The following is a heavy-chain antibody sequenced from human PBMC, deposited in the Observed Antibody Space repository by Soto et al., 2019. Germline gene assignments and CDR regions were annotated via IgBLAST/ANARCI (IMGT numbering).Heavy chain of an antibody. Sequence: GGSLRLSCVASGFTFSSYAMSWVRQAPGKGLEWVSAISGSGASTWYADSVRGRFTISRDNSQNTLYLHINSLRAEDTAVYYCAKRKQLWNYFDYWGQGTLVTVSS. CDR3: AKRKQLWNYFDY. CDR1: GFTFSSYA. CDR2: ISGSGAST. J-gene: IGHJ4*02. V-gene: IGHV3-23*01. D-gene: IGHD5-18*01.